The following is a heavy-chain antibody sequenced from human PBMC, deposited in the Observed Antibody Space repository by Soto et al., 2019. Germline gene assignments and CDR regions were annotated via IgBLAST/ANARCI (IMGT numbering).Heavy chain of an antibody. CDR3: ARSSGGNFGIIIERTNWFAP. V-gene: IGHV1-18*04. J-gene: IGHJ5*02. CDR2: ISAYNGNT. D-gene: IGHD3-10*01. CDR1: GYTFTSYG. Sequence: PSVKGSCKASGYTFTSYGISWVRQAPGQGLEWMGWISAYNGNTNYAQKLQGRVTMTRDTSASTVYMEVSSLTSEDTAMYYCARSSGGNFGIIIERTNWFAPWGQGTLVTVSS.